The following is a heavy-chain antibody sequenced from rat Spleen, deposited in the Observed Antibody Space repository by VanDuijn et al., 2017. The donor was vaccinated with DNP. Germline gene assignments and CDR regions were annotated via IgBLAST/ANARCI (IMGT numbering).Heavy chain of an antibody. CDR1: GFTFSDYY. J-gene: IGHJ1*01. V-gene: IGHV5-22*01. Sequence: EVQLVESGGGLVQPGRSLKLSCAASGFTFSDYYMAWVRQAPKKGLEWVASISYEGSSTYYGDSVKGRFTISRDNAKSTLYLQMNSLRSEDTATYYCARHEDYGPPWYCDFWGPGTMVTVSS. CDR3: ARHEDYGPPWYCDF. CDR2: ISYEGSST. D-gene: IGHD1-11*01.